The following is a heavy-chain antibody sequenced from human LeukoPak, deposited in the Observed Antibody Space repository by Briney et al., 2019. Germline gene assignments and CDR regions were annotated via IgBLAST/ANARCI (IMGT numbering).Heavy chain of an antibody. CDR3: VKCAYDSLYSYGNF. J-gene: IGHJ4*02. Sequence: PGGSLRLSCSVSGFTFSSFGMYCVRQAPGKGLEYVSAITNKGDSTNYADSVKGRFTISRDNSKNTLYLQMSSLRPDDTAVYYCVKCAYDSLYSYGNFWGQGTLVTVSS. V-gene: IGHV3-64D*06. D-gene: IGHD5-18*01. CDR1: GFTFSSFG. CDR2: ITNKGDST.